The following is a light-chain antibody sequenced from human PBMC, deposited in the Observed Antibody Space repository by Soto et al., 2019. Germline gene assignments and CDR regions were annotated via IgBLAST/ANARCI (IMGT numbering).Light chain of an antibody. CDR1: NSNLGAGYD. CDR3: QAYDYSLTAFV. Sequence: QSVLTQQPSVSGAPEQRVTISCTGNNSNLGAGYDVHWYQQLPGAAPKLVIFGNRNRPSGVPERFSGSKSGTSASLAITGLQAEDEADYYCQAYDYSLTAFVFGGGTKVTVL. CDR2: GNR. V-gene: IGLV1-40*01. J-gene: IGLJ3*02.